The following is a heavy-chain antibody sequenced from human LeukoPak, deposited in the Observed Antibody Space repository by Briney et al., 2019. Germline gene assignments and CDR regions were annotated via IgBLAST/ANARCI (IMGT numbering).Heavy chain of an antibody. J-gene: IGHJ4*02. Sequence: GGSLRLSCAASGFTFSNYWVHWVRQAPGKGLVWVSRINSDGSSTSYADSVKGRFTISRDNAKNTLYLQMNSLRAEDTAVYYCARGGLLGELDYWGQGTLVTVSS. CDR1: GFTFSNYW. CDR3: ARGGLLGELDY. V-gene: IGHV3-74*01. CDR2: INSDGSST. D-gene: IGHD3-16*01.